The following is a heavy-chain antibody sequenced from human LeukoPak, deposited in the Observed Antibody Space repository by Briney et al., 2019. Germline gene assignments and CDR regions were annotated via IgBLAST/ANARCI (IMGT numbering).Heavy chain of an antibody. V-gene: IGHV4-39*07. Sequence: PSETLSLTCSVSGDSISTSSYYWGWIRQPPGKGLEWIGTIYYSGSTYYNPSLTSRVTISVDTSKNQFSLKLSSVTAADTAVYYCAMLTFGRLHDWGQGTLVTVSS. CDR1: GDSISTSSYY. J-gene: IGHJ4*02. CDR2: IYYSGST. D-gene: IGHD3-16*01. CDR3: AMLTFGRLHD.